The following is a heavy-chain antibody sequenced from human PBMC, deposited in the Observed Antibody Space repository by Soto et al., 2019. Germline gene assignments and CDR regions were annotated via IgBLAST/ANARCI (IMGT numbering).Heavy chain of an antibody. CDR3: ARPGYCIITSCYASWFVH. Sequence: PSETLSLTCTVSGVSISSGDYYWSWIRQPPGKGLEWIGYIYYSENTYSNPSLKSRVAISGDTSKNQFSLKLSPVTAADTAVYYCARPGYCIITSCYASWFVHWGQGPLVTVFS. D-gene: IGHD2-2*01. CDR1: GVSISSGDYY. CDR2: IYYSENT. J-gene: IGHJ5*02. V-gene: IGHV4-30-4*01.